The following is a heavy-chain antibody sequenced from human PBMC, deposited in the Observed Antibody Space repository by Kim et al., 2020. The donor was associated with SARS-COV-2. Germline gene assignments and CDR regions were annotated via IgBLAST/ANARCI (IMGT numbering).Heavy chain of an antibody. J-gene: IGHJ6*02. Sequence: ASVKVSCKASGYTFTSYAMNWVRQAPGQGLEWMGWINTNTGNPTYAQGFTGRFVFSLDTSVSTAYLQISSLKAEDTAVYYCARDGSLAIFGVVITTHYGMDVWGQGTTVTFSS. CDR1: GYTFTSYA. V-gene: IGHV7-4-1*02. CDR3: ARDGSLAIFGVVITTHYGMDV. CDR2: INTNTGNP. D-gene: IGHD3-3*01.